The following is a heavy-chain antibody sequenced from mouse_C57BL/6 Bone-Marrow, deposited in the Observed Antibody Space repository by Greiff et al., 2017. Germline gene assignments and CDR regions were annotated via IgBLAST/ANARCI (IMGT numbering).Heavy chain of an antibody. Sequence: QVQLQQSGAELVRPGASVKISCKASGYTFTSYNMNWVKQTPRQGLEWIGAIYPGNGATTYNQKFKGKATLTVDNSSTTAYMKLSSLTSEYSAVYFCAEYLTYWGQGTLVTVSA. CDR1: GYTFTSYN. D-gene: IGHD2-10*02. CDR2: IYPGNGAT. J-gene: IGHJ3*01. V-gene: IGHV1-12*01. CDR3: AEYLTY.